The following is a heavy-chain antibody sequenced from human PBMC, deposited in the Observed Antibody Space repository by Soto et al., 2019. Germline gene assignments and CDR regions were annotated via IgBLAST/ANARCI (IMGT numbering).Heavy chain of an antibody. V-gene: IGHV1-69*12. CDR3: ARDRDRGMVTSLEY. D-gene: IGHD5-18*01. J-gene: IGHJ4*02. CDR1: GYTFSSYE. Sequence: QVQLVQSGGEVKKPGSSVKVSCKASGYTFSSYEISWVRQAPGQGLEWMGGVIPVYGVPNYAQKFQGRVTIAADGSTSTAYMELRSLRSAVTAMYSCARDRDRGMVTSLEYWGQGTLVTVSS. CDR2: VIPVYGVP.